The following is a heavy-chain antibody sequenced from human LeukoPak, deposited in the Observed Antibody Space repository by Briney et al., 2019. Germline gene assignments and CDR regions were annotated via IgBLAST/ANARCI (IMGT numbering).Heavy chain of an antibody. D-gene: IGHD5-12*01. V-gene: IGHV3-48*04. CDR3: ARDHRYAFDN. CDR1: GFTFSDYS. Sequence: PGGSLRLSCAASGFTFSDYSINWVRQAPGKGLEWISYVGISSGNTKYADSVKGRFTISGDSAKNSVFLQMNSLRVEDTAVYYCARDHRYAFDNWGQGTLVTVSS. J-gene: IGHJ4*02. CDR2: VGISSGNT.